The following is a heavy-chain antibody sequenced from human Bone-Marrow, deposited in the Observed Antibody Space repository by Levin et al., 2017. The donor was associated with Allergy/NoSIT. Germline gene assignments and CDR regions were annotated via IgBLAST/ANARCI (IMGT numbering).Heavy chain of an antibody. V-gene: IGHV3-11*05. CDR2: ISRTASHT. CDR3: ARDHGRVLPFDH. Sequence: GGSLRLSCAASGFDFSDSFMAWVRQAPGKGLEWIAYISRTASHTNYADSVKGRFTISRDNDKNSLFLQMNILRVDDTALYFCARDHGRVLPFDHWGQGTQVTVSS. J-gene: IGHJ4*02. CDR1: GFDFSDSF. D-gene: IGHD5/OR15-5a*01.